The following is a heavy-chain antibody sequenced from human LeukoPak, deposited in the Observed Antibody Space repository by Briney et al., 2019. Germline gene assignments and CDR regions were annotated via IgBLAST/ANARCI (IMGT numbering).Heavy chain of an antibody. CDR1: GESFSGYS. J-gene: IGHJ2*01. V-gene: IGHV4-34*01. Sequence: SETLSLTRVVYGESFSGYSWSWIRQPPGKGLERIGEINERRNTNYNPSLKSRVTVSIDTSKNQFSLKLSSVTAADTAVYYCLRHGWHAWYFDLWGRGTLVTVSS. CDR2: INERRNT. D-gene: IGHD6-19*01. CDR3: LRHGWHAWYFDL.